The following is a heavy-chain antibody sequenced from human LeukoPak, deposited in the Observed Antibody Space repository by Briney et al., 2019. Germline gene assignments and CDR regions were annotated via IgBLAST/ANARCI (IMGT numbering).Heavy chain of an antibody. V-gene: IGHV4-34*01. D-gene: IGHD6-19*01. CDR3: ARETQYSSGMV. J-gene: IGHJ4*02. Sequence: SETLSLTCAVYGGSFSGYYWSWIRQPPGKGLEWIGETNHSGSTNYNPSLKSRVTISVDTSKNQFSLKLSSVTAADTAVYYCARETQYSSGMVWGQGTLVTVSS. CDR2: TNHSGST. CDR1: GGSFSGYY.